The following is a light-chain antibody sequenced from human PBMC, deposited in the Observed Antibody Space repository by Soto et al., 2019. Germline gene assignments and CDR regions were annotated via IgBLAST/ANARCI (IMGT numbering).Light chain of an antibody. V-gene: IGKV1-39*01. CDR1: QTIGTY. J-gene: IGKJ1*01. Sequence: IEVTQSPSSLAASLGDRVTITCRASQTIGTYVNWYRQKSGAAPELLIYDASTLQSGVPSRFRGCASGTDFTLTISSLQLDDFATYYCQQSYNTPLTFGQGTKVEIK. CDR3: QQSYNTPLT. CDR2: DAS.